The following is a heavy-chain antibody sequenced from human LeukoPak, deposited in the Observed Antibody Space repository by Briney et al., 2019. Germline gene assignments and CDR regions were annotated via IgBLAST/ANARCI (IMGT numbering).Heavy chain of an antibody. V-gene: IGHV1-2*02. CDR1: GYTFTGYY. CDR2: INPNIGGT. CDR3: AREDIVVVPAAMGGWWFDP. J-gene: IGHJ5*02. Sequence: ASVKVSCKASGYTFTGYYMHWVRQAPGQGLEWMGWINPNIGGTNYAQKFQGRVTMTRDTSISTAYMELSRLRSDDTAVYYCAREDIVVVPAAMGGWWFDPWGQGTLVTVSS. D-gene: IGHD2-2*01.